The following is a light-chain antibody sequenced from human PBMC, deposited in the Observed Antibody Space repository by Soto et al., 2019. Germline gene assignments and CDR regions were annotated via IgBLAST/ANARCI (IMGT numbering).Light chain of an antibody. CDR2: YDS. Sequence: SSELTQPPSVSLAPGKTARITCGGNNIGSKSVHWYQQKPGQAPVLVIYYDSDRPSGIPERFSGSNSGDTATLTISWVEAGDEAGYYCQVWDSGTAHVVFGGGTKVTVL. J-gene: IGLJ2*01. V-gene: IGLV3-21*04. CDR1: NIGSKS. CDR3: QVWDSGTAHVV.